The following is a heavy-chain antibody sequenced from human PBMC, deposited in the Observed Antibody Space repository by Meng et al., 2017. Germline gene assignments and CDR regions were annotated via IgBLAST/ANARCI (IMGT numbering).Heavy chain of an antibody. J-gene: IGHJ3*02. CDR1: GGSISSSSYY. Sequence: SCTVSGGSISSSSYYWGWSRQPPGQGLEWMGSIYYSGSTYYNPSLKSRVTISVDTSKNQFSLELSSVTAADTAVYYCARDYVVTAAGLDACDIWGQGTMVTVSS. CDR2: IYYSGST. V-gene: IGHV4-39*07. D-gene: IGHD6-13*01. CDR3: ARDYVVTAAGLDACDI.